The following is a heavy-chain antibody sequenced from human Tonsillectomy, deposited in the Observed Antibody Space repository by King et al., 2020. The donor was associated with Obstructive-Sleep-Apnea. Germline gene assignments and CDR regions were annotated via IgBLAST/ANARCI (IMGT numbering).Heavy chain of an antibody. D-gene: IGHD6-13*01. J-gene: IGHJ5*02. V-gene: IGHV3-9*01. CDR1: GFTFDDYA. Sequence: VQLVESGGGLVQPGRSLRLSCAASGFTFDDYAMHWVRQAPGKGLEWVSGISWNSCSIGYAFSVKGRFTISRDNAKNSLYLQMNSLRAEDTALYYCAKDATGYSSSWPNWFDPWGQGTLVTVSS. CDR3: AKDATGYSSSWPNWFDP. CDR2: ISWNSCSI.